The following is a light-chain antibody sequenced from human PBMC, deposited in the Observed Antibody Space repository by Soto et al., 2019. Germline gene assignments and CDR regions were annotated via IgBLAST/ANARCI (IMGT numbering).Light chain of an antibody. J-gene: IGLJ1*01. CDR1: SGYVGTYSL. Sequence: QSVLAQPASVSGSPGQSITISCTGASGYVGTYSLVSWYQQHPGKAPKLMIYEVNKRPSGVPDRFSGSKSGNTASLTVSGLQAEDEADYYCSSYAGSSNVFGTGTKLTVL. CDR3: SSYAGSSNV. V-gene: IGLV2-14*02. CDR2: EVN.